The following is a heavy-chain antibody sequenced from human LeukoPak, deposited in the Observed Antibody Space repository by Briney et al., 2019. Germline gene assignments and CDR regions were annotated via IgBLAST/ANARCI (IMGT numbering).Heavy chain of an antibody. V-gene: IGHV3-30*03. CDR3: ARDPSDGTKAFDD. CDR2: ISYDGSNK. CDR1: GFTFSSYG. Sequence: GRSLRLSCAASGFTFSSYGMHWVRQAPGKGLEWVAVISYDGSNKYYADSVKGRFTISRDNSKNTLYLQMNSLRDEDTAVYYCARDPSDGTKAFDDWGQGTLVTVSS. J-gene: IGHJ4*02.